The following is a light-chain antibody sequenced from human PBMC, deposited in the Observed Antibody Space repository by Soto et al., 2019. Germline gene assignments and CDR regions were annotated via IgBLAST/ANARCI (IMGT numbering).Light chain of an antibody. J-gene: IGKJ1*01. Sequence: DIQMTQFPSTLSASVGDRVTITCRASQSINSWLAWYLQKPGKAPRLLMSEASSLQSGVPSRFSGSGSGTEFTFTFIGLQPDDFATYYCQQYHRYPITFGQGTKVDIK. CDR1: QSINSW. CDR2: EAS. CDR3: QQYHRYPIT. V-gene: IGKV1-5*03.